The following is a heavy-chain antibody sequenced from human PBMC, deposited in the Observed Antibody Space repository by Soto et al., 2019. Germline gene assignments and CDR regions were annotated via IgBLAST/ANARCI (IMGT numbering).Heavy chain of an antibody. CDR3: AREEGSGSYYNPASWFDP. D-gene: IGHD3-10*01. CDR1: GGSISSYY. V-gene: IGHV4-59*01. J-gene: IGHJ5*02. CDR2: IYYSGST. Sequence: SETLSLTCTVSGGSISSYYWSWIRQPPGKGLEWIGYIYYSGSTNYNPSLKSRVTISVDTSKNQFSLKLSSVTAADTAVYYCAREEGSGSYYNPASWFDPWGQGILVTVSS.